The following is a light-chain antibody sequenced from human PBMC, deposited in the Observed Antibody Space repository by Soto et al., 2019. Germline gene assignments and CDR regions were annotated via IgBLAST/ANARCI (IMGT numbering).Light chain of an antibody. CDR1: QTVGSNY. Sequence: EIVLTQSPGTLSLSPGERATLSCRASQTVGSNYLAWYQQKPGQAPRLLIYGAFNRVPGISDRFSGRGSGTDFTLTISRLEPEDFAVYYCQQYGGKPWTFGQGTKVEVK. V-gene: IGKV3-20*01. CDR3: QQYGGKPWT. CDR2: GAF. J-gene: IGKJ1*01.